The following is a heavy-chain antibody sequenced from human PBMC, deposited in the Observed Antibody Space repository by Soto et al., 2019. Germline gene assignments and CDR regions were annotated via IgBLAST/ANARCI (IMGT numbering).Heavy chain of an antibody. D-gene: IGHD2-15*01. CDR1: GFTFSSYA. V-gene: IGHV3-23*01. Sequence: PGGSLRLSCAASGFTFSSYAMSWVRQAPGKGLEWVSAISGSGGSTYYADSVKGRFTISRDNSKNTLYLQMNSLRAEDTAVYYCAKVWSYCSGGSCYPEFDYWGQGTLVTVSS. CDR3: AKVWSYCSGGSCYPEFDY. CDR2: ISGSGGST. J-gene: IGHJ4*02.